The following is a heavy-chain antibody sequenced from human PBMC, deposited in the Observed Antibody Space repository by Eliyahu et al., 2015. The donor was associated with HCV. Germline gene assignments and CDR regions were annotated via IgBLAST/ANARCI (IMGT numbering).Heavy chain of an antibody. J-gene: IGHJ3*02. CDR3: ARPQGDMAIDAFDI. Sequence: QVQLVQSGAEVKKPGASVXVSCKAXGYTFTGYYXHWVRQAPGQGLEWMGWINPNSGGTNYAQKFQGRVTMTRDTSISTAYMELSRLRSDDTAVYYCARPQGDMAIDAFDIWGQGTMVTVSS. CDR2: INPNSGGT. V-gene: IGHV1-2*02. CDR1: GYTFTGYY. D-gene: IGHD3-16*01.